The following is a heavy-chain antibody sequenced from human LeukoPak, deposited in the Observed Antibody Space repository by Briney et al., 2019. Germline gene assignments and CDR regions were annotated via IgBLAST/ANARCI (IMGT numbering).Heavy chain of an antibody. CDR3: ARGYSYGYHYYYMDV. CDR1: GGSITSSSYY. Sequence: SETLSLTCTVSGGSITSSSYYWGWIRQPPGKGLEWIGSIYSSGSTYYNPSLESRVTISVDTSKNQFSLKLSSVTAADTAVYYCARGYSYGYHYYYMDVWGKGTTVTVSS. J-gene: IGHJ6*03. D-gene: IGHD5-18*01. V-gene: IGHV4-39*01. CDR2: IYSSGST.